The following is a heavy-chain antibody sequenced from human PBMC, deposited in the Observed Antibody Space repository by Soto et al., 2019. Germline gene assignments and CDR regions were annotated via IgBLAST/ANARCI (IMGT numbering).Heavy chain of an antibody. CDR3: AKDQGSSWYEIDY. CDR2: ISGSGGST. CDR1: GFTFSNYA. V-gene: IGHV3-23*01. J-gene: IGHJ4*02. D-gene: IGHD6-13*01. Sequence: EVQLLESGGGLVQPGGSLRLSCAASGFTFSNYAVTWVRQAPGKGLEWVSTISGSGGSTYYADSVKGRFTISRDNSTNTLYLQMNSLRAEDTAVYYCAKDQGSSWYEIDYWGQGNLVTVSS.